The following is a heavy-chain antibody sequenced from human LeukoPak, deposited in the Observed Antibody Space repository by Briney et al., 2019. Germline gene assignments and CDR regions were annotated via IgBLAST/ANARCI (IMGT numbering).Heavy chain of an antibody. CDR1: GFTFSSYG. Sequence: PGGSLGLSCAASGFTFSSYGMHWVRQAPGKGLEWVSYISSSGSTIYYADSVKGRFTISRDNAKNSLYLRMNSLRAEDTAVYYCAELGITMIGGVWGKGTTVTISS. CDR3: AELGITMIGGV. CDR2: ISSSGSTI. V-gene: IGHV3-48*04. J-gene: IGHJ6*04. D-gene: IGHD3-10*02.